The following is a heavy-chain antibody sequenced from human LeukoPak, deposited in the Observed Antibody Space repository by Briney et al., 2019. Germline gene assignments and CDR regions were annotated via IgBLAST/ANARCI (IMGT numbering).Heavy chain of an antibody. J-gene: IGHJ6*02. CDR1: GGSLGRYY. V-gene: IGHV4-59*01. Sequence: SETLSLTCTASGGSLGRYYWSWIRQPPGKGLEWIGYIYYSGSTDYNPSLKSRVTISVDTSKNQFSLKLSSVTAADTAVYYCARIMQTPWGMDVWGQGTTVTVSS. CDR3: ARIMQTPWGMDV. D-gene: IGHD2-15*01. CDR2: IYYSGST.